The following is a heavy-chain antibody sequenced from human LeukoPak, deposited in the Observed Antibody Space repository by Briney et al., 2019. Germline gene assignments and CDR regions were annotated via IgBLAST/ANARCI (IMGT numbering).Heavy chain of an antibody. CDR3: ARGRLITMVRGVIPFDY. CDR2: INHSGST. CDR1: GFTFSSYA. D-gene: IGHD3-10*01. V-gene: IGHV4-34*01. Sequence: PGGSLRLSCAASGFTFSSYAMSWVRQPPGKGLEWIGEINHSGSTNYNPSLKSRVTISVDTSKNQFSLKVTSVTAADTAVYYCARGRLITMVRGVIPFDYWGQGTLVTVSS. J-gene: IGHJ4*02.